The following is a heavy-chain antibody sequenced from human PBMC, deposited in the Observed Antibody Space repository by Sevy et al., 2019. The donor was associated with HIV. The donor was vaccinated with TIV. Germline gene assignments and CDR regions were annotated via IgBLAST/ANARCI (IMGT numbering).Heavy chain of an antibody. V-gene: IGHV3-30*18. J-gene: IGHJ6*02. CDR2: ISYHGRDK. CDR1: GIIFTSSG. D-gene: IGHD3-9*01. Sequence: GGSLRLSCVVSGIIFTSSGMHWVRQAPGKGLEWAAVISYHGRDKFYADSVKRRFTISRDNSKNILYLQMNGLRIEDTAVYYCAKDFTGYNGMDVWGQGTMVTVSS. CDR3: AKDFTGYNGMDV.